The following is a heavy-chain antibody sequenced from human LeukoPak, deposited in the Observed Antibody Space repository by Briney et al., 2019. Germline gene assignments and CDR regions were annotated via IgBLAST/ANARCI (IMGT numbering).Heavy chain of an antibody. D-gene: IGHD3-10*01. CDR1: GGSISSGGYY. CDR2: IYYSGST. V-gene: IGHV4-31*03. Sequence: PSETLSLTCTVSGGSISSGGYYWSWIRQHPGKGLEWIGYIYYSGSTYYNPSLKSRVTISVDTSKNQFSLKLSSVTAADTAVYYCARGLSHYYGSGSYYTDAVVYWGQGTLVTVSS. J-gene: IGHJ4*02. CDR3: ARGLSHYYGSGSYYTDAVVY.